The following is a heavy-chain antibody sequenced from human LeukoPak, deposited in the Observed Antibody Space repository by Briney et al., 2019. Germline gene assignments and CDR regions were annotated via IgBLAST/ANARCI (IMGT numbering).Heavy chain of an antibody. CDR3: ARLREIAARPDAFDI. V-gene: IGHV1-18*01. CDR2: ISGYNGNT. J-gene: IGHJ3*02. Sequence: GASVKVSCKASGYTFTNYGISWVRQAPGQGLEWMGWISGYNGNTNYAQKLQGRVTMTTDTSTSTAYMELRSLRSDDTAVYYCARLREIAARPDAFDIWGQGTMVTVSS. D-gene: IGHD6-6*01. CDR1: GYTFTNYG.